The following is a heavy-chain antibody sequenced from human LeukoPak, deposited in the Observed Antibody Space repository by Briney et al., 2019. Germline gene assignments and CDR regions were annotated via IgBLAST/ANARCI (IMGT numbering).Heavy chain of an antibody. Sequence: GGSLRLSCVASGFTFSNYLMNWVRQAPGKGLEWISGISHSGSSIYYADSVKGRFTISRDNSKNTLYLQMDRLRVEDTAVYYCAMALDYWGQGTLVTVSS. V-gene: IGHV3-23*01. CDR3: AMALDY. CDR2: ISHSGSSI. CDR1: GFTFSNYL. J-gene: IGHJ4*02.